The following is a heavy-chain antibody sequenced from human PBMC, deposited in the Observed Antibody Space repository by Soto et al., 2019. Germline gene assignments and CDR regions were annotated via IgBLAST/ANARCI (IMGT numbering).Heavy chain of an antibody. Sequence: GGSLRLSCASSGVTFSNYWMSWVRQAPGKGLEWVANIKQDGGDQYYVDSVKGRFSISRDNAKNSLYLQMNSLRAEDTAVYYCARDEAIDYWGQGTLVTVS. J-gene: IGHJ4*02. CDR2: IKQDGGDQ. CDR3: ARDEAIDY. CDR1: GVTFSNYW. V-gene: IGHV3-7*03.